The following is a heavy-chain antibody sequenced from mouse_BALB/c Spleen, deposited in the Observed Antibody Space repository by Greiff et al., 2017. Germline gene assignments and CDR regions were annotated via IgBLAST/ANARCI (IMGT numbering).Heavy chain of an antibody. CDR3: TRDYGSSYPNWYFDV. CDR2: INPSNGGT. V-gene: IGHV1S81*02. D-gene: IGHD1-1*01. Sequence: QGQLQQSGAELVKPGASVKLSCKASGYTFTSYYMYWVKQRPGQGLEWIGEINPSNGGTNFNEKFKSKATLTVDKSSSTAYMQLSSLTSEDSAVYYCTRDYGSSYPNWYFDVWGAGTTVTVSS. CDR1: GYTFTSYY. J-gene: IGHJ1*01.